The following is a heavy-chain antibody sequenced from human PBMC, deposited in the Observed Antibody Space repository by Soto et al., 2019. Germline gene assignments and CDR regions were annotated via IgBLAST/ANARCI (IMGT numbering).Heavy chain of an antibody. Sequence: ASVNVSCKSSGYTFTSYGIIGVRQAAGQGLEGMGWISSNSGNTDYAQKLQGRVTMTRHTSISTAYMELSSLRSEDTAVYYCARVAPYYYYMDVWGKGTTVTSP. CDR2: ISSNSGNT. V-gene: IGHV1-8*02. CDR1: GYTFTSYG. CDR3: ARVAPYYYYMDV. J-gene: IGHJ6*03.